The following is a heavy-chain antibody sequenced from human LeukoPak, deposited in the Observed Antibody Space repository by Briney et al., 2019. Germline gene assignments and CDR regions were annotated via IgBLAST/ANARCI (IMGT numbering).Heavy chain of an antibody. CDR2: IYSGGTT. Sequence: GGSLRLSCAASGFTVSSNYMSWVRQAPGKGLERVSLIYSGGTTYYADSVKGRFTISRDNSKNTLYLQMNSLRAEDTAVYYCARGVEDYGFDPWGQGTLVTVSS. V-gene: IGHV3-66*01. J-gene: IGHJ5*02. CDR1: GFTVSSNY. D-gene: IGHD4-17*01. CDR3: ARGVEDYGFDP.